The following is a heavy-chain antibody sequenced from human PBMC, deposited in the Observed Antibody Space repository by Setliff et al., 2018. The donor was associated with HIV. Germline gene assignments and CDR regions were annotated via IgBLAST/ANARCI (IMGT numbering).Heavy chain of an antibody. CDR3: TTELGGSYYGWNY. D-gene: IGHD1-26*01. CDR2: IRSKVDGGAA. CDR1: GFTFSNAW. J-gene: IGHJ4*02. Sequence: PGGSLRLSCAASGFTFSNAWMNWVRQAPGKGLEWVGRIRSKVDGGAADYAAPVKGRFTISRDDSKNTLYLQMNSLKTEDTALYYCTTELGGSYYGWNYWGQGTLVTVSS. V-gene: IGHV3-15*07.